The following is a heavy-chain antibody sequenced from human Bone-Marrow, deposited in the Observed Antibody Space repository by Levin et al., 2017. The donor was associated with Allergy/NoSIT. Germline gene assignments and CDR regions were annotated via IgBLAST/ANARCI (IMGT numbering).Heavy chain of an antibody. CDR2: ISGGATTT. CDR3: AKEPVEWSRGFFDS. D-gene: IGHD3-3*01. J-gene: IGHJ4*02. CDR1: GFTFSRSA. V-gene: IGHV3-23*01. Sequence: GGSLRLSCVASGFTFSRSAMTWVRQAPGKGLEWVSSISGGATTTFYADSVKGRFTISRDDSVNALYLQMNSLRAEDTALYYCAKEPVEWSRGFFDSWGQAILVTVSS.